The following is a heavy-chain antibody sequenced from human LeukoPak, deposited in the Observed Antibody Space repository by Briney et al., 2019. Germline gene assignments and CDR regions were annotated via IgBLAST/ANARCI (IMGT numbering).Heavy chain of an antibody. D-gene: IGHD2-15*01. CDR2: ISSSTTVT. V-gene: IGHV3-21*01. CDR1: GFTFSSYS. J-gene: IGHJ4*02. CDR3: AKQGSCSGGSCYAHHFDS. Sequence: PGGSLRLSCAASGFTFSSYSMNWVRQAPGRGLEWVSSISSSTTVTHYADSVRGRFTISLDNGKNSLYLQMNSLRDEDTAVYHCAKQGSCSGGSCYAHHFDSWGRGTLVIVSS.